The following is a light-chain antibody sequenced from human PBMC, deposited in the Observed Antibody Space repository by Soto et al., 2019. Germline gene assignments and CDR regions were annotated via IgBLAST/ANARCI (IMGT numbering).Light chain of an antibody. CDR1: SSNIGSDY. J-gene: IGLJ1*01. V-gene: IGLV1-47*01. CDR2: RNN. Sequence: QSVLTQPPSASGTPGHRVTISCSGSSSNIGSDYVYWYQQFPGTAPKLLIYRNNQRPSGVPDRFSGSKSGTSASLAISGLRSEDEADYYCAAWDDSLSGYVFGTGTKATV. CDR3: AAWDDSLSGYV.